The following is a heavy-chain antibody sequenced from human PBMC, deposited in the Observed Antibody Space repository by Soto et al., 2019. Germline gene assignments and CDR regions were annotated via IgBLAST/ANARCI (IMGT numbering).Heavy chain of an antibody. J-gene: IGHJ5*02. CDR1: GFTFSRYA. CDR3: ARDIRFCPLELRGWFDP. Sequence: QVQLVESGGGVVQPGRSLRLSCAASGFTFSRYAMHWVRQAPGKGLEWVAVISYDGSNTYYADSVKVRFTSSRANSKQTLYLQMNSLRAEDTAGYYCARDIRFCPLELRGWFDPWGQGTLVTVSS. CDR2: ISYDGSNT. D-gene: IGHD1-7*01. V-gene: IGHV3-30-3*01.